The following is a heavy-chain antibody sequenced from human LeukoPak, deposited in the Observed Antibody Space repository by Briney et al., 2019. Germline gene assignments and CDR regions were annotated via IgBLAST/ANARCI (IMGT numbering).Heavy chain of an antibody. V-gene: IGHV3-23*01. CDR3: ANSRKYYDSSGYYYGGFDY. J-gene: IGHJ4*02. CDR2: ISGSGGST. D-gene: IGHD3-22*01. Sequence: EGSLRLSCAASGFTFSTYAMSWVRQAPGKGLEWVSAISGSGGSTYYADSVKGRFTISRDNSKNTLYLQMNSLRAEDTAVYYCANSRKYYDSSGYYYGGFDYWGQGTLVTVSS. CDR1: GFTFSTYA.